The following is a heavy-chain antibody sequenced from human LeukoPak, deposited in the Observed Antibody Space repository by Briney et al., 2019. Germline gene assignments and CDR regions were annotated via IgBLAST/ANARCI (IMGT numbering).Heavy chain of an antibody. Sequence: GGSLRLSCAASGFTFSSYAMSWVRQAPGKGLEWVSAISGSGGSTYYADSVKGRFTISRDNSKNTPYLQMSSLRAEDTAVYYCAKDGDDYGDYWGQGTLVTVSS. CDR3: AKDGDDYGDY. V-gene: IGHV3-23*01. D-gene: IGHD2-21*01. CDR1: GFTFSSYA. J-gene: IGHJ4*02. CDR2: ISGSGGST.